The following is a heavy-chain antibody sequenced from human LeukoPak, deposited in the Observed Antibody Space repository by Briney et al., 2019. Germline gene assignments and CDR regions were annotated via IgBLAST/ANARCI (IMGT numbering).Heavy chain of an antibody. CDR2: ISSSGGTI. D-gene: IGHD2-2*01. CDR3: ARDSAGGSSALYYFDY. Sequence: GGSLRLSCAASGFTFSDYYLSWIRQAPGKGLEWVSYISSSGGTIYYAGSVKGRFTISRDNAKNSLYLQMNSLRAEDTAVYYCARDSAGGSSALYYFDYWGQGTLVTVSS. CDR1: GFTFSDYY. J-gene: IGHJ4*02. V-gene: IGHV3-11*01.